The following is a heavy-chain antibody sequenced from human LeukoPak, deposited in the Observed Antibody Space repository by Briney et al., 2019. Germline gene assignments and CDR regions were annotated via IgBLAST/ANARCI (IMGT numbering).Heavy chain of an antibody. Sequence: ASVKVSCKASGYTFTGYYIHWVRQAPGQGLEWMGWINPNSGGTNYAQKFQGRVTMTRDTSISTAYMELSKLRSDDTAVYYCAREGTYSSSWYTSDAFDIWGQGTMVTVSS. V-gene: IGHV1-2*02. J-gene: IGHJ3*02. D-gene: IGHD6-13*01. CDR2: INPNSGGT. CDR3: AREGTYSSSWYTSDAFDI. CDR1: GYTFTGYY.